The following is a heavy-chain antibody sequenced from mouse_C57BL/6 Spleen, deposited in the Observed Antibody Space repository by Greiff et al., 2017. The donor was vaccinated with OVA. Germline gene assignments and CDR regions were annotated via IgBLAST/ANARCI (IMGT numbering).Heavy chain of an antibody. J-gene: IGHJ1*03. CDR3: AHYGSPDWYFDV. D-gene: IGHD1-1*01. Sequence: EVKLVESGPELVKPGASVKISCKASGYSFTDYNMNWVKQSNGKSLEWIGVINPNYGTTSYNQKFKGKATLTVDQSSSTAYMQLNSLTSEDSAVYYCAHYGSPDWYFDVWGTGTTVTVSS. CDR2: INPNYGTT. V-gene: IGHV1-39*01. CDR1: GYSFTDYN.